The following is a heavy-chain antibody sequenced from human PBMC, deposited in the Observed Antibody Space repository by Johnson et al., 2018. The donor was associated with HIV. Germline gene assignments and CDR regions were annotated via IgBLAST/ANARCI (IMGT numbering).Heavy chain of an antibody. Sequence: QVQLVESGGGVVQPGRSLRLSCAASGFTFSSYAMNWVRQAPGKGLEWVAVISYHDGNNKYYADSVKGRFTISRDNSRNTLYLQMNSLRAEDTAIYYCARDQSLIPKIITGTTLDAFDIWGQGTMVIVSS. D-gene: IGHD1-20*01. CDR1: GFTFSSYA. V-gene: IGHV3-30-3*01. J-gene: IGHJ3*02. CDR3: ARDQSLIPKIITGTTLDAFDI. CDR2: ISYHDGNNK.